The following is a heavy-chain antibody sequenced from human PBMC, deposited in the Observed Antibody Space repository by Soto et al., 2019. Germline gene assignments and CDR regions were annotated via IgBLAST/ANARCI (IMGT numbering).Heavy chain of an antibody. CDR3: ATSLIPAAGEVMDV. CDR1: GFTFSSYW. Sequence: GGSLRLSCAASGFTFSSYWMSWVRQAPGKGLEWVANIKQDGSEKYYVDSVKGRCTISRDNAKNSLYLQMNSLRAEDTAVYYCATSLIPAAGEVMDVWGQGTTVTVSS. D-gene: IGHD2-2*01. J-gene: IGHJ6*02. CDR2: IKQDGSEK. V-gene: IGHV3-7*01.